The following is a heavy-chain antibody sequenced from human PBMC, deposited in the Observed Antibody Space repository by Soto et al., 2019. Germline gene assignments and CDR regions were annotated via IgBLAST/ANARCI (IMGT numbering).Heavy chain of an antibody. J-gene: IGHJ6*02. CDR2: ISGSGGGT. CDR1: GFTFSTYG. V-gene: IGHV3-23*01. CDR3: ARLTLFRGVIPYYNGMDV. D-gene: IGHD3-10*01. Sequence: EVQLLESGGGLVQPGGSLRLSCAASGFTFSTYGMTWVRQAPGKGLQWVSLISGSGGGTYYADSVKGRFTVSRDNSNNTLYLQMNSLRDQDTAVYYCARLTLFRGVIPYYNGMDVWGQGTRVTVSS.